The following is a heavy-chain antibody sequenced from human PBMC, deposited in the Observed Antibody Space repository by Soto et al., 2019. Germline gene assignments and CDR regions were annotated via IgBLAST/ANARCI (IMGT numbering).Heavy chain of an antibody. CDR3: ARDGCSGSNCLNWFDP. D-gene: IGHD2-15*01. Sequence: PGVSLRLSCAASGFTFSSYSMNWVRQAPGKGLEWVSYISSSSSTIYYADSVKGRFTISRDNAKNSLYLQMNSLRAEDTAVYYCARDGCSGSNCLNWFDPWGQGTLVTVSS. CDR2: ISSSSSTI. V-gene: IGHV3-48*01. J-gene: IGHJ5*02. CDR1: GFTFSSYS.